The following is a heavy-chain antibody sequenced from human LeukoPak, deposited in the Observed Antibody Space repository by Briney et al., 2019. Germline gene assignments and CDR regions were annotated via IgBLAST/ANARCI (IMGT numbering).Heavy chain of an antibody. D-gene: IGHD6-19*01. CDR2: INTNTGNP. CDR1: GYTFTRNA. CDR3: ARDRPPSAVAGYGMDV. J-gene: IGHJ6*02. Sequence: GASVKVSCKASGYTFTRNAMNWVRQAPGQGLEWMGWINTNTGNPTYAQGFTGRFFFSLDTSVSTAYLQISSLKAEDTAVYYCARDRPPSAVAGYGMDVWGQGTTVTVSS. V-gene: IGHV7-4-1*02.